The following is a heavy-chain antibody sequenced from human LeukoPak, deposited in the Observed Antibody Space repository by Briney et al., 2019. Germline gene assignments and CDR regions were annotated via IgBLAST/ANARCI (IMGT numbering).Heavy chain of an antibody. CDR3: AIDSVTWNWDTFDI. V-gene: IGHV1-2*02. CDR2: INPNSGDT. D-gene: IGHD1-7*01. J-gene: IGHJ3*02. CDR1: GYTFTGYY. Sequence: ASVKVSCKASGYTFTGYYMHWVRQAPGQGLEWMGWINPNSGDTIYAQKFRGRVTMTRDTSISTVYMELSRLRSDDTAVYYCAIDSVTWNWDTFDIWGQGTMVTVSS.